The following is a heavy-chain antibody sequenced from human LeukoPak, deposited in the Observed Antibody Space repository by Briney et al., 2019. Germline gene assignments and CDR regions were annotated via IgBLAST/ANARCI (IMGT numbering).Heavy chain of an antibody. J-gene: IGHJ4*02. V-gene: IGHV3-21*04. CDR1: GFTFGSYS. Sequence: GGSLKLSCAASGFTFGSYSMNWVRQAPGKGLEWVSSISSGSSYIYYADSLKGRFTISRDKSKNTLYLQMNSLRAEDTAVYYCAKSGLNRFDYWGQGTLVTVSS. CDR3: AKSGLNRFDY. D-gene: IGHD2-15*01. CDR2: ISSGSSYI.